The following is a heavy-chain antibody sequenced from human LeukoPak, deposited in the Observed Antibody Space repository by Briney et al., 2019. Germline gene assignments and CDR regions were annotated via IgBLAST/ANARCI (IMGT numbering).Heavy chain of an antibody. Sequence: PGGSLRLSCAASGFTFSSYAMSWVRQAPGKGLEWVSVISGSGGTTYYADSVKGRFTISRDKSKNTLYLQMNSLRADDTAVYYCAKDDYNDYSPDYWGQGTLVTVSS. D-gene: IGHD4-11*01. CDR2: ISGSGGTT. CDR1: GFTFSSYA. CDR3: AKDDYNDYSPDY. J-gene: IGHJ4*02. V-gene: IGHV3-23*01.